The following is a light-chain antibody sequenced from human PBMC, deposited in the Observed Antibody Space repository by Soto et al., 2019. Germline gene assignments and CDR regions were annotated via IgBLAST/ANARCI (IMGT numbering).Light chain of an antibody. Sequence: EIVLTQSPGTLSLSPGERATLSYRASQSVSSSHLAWYQQKPGQAPRLLIYGASIRATGIPDRFSGSGSGTDFTLTISRLESEDFAVYYCQQYGSSPVTFGQGTKLEIK. V-gene: IGKV3-20*01. CDR2: GAS. CDR3: QQYGSSPVT. J-gene: IGKJ2*01. CDR1: QSVSSSH.